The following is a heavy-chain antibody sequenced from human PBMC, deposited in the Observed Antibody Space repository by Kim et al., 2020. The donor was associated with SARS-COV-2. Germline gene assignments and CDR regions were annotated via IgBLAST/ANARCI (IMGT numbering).Heavy chain of an antibody. CDR1: GFTFSSYG. D-gene: IGHD2-2*02. CDR3: AKDSEIVVVPAAILDY. V-gene: IGHV3-30*18. J-gene: IGHJ4*02. CDR2: ISYDGSNK. Sequence: GGSLRLSCAASGFTFSSYGMHWVRQAPGKGLEWVAVISYDGSNKYYADSVKGRFTISRDNSKNTLYLQMNSLRAEDTAVYYCAKDSEIVVVPAAILDYWGQGTLVTVSS.